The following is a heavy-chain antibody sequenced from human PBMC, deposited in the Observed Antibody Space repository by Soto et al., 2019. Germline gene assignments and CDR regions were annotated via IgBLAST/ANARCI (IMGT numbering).Heavy chain of an antibody. CDR1: GFTFSSYG. CDR3: ANSDSSGYWYYYYGMDV. D-gene: IGHD3-22*01. Sequence: QVQLVESGGGVVQPGRSLRLSCAASGFTFSSYGMHWVRQAPGKGLEWVAVISYDGSNKYYADSVKGRFTISRDNSKNTLYLQMNSLRAEDTAVYYCANSDSSGYWYYYYGMDVWGQGTTVTVSS. CDR2: ISYDGSNK. J-gene: IGHJ6*02. V-gene: IGHV3-30*18.